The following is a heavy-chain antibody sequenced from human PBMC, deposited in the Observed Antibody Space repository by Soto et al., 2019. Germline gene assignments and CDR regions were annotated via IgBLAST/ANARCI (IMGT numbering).Heavy chain of an antibody. CDR2: ISSSGGAI. CDR3: ARDLKPREALAPYYFDY. D-gene: IGHD1-1*01. Sequence: GGSLRLSCAASGFTFSDYYMSWIRQAPGKGLEWISYISSSGGAIYHADSVKGRFTISRDNAKNSLYLQMNGLRAEDTAVYYCARDLKPREALAPYYFDYWGQGTLVTVSS. CDR1: GFTFSDYY. V-gene: IGHV3-11*01. J-gene: IGHJ4*02.